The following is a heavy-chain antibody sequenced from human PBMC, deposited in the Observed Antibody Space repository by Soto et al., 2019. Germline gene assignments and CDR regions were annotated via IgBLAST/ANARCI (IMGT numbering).Heavy chain of an antibody. V-gene: IGHV4-59*08. CDR3: SRSSNIAVAGTGFDY. Sequence: WTWIRQPPGKGLEWIGYISNSGTTNYNPSLKSRVTLSVDTSKNQFSLNLSSVTAADTAVYYCSRSSNIAVAGTGFDYWGQGTLVTVSS. CDR2: ISNSGTT. D-gene: IGHD6-19*01. J-gene: IGHJ4*02.